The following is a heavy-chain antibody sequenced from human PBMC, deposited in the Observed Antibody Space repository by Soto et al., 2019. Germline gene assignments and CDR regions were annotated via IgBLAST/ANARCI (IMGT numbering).Heavy chain of an antibody. V-gene: IGHV3-33*01. D-gene: IGHD2-15*01. CDR3: AREMEGYCSGGSCPSGAFDI. CDR2: IWYDGSNK. Sequence: HPGGSLRLSCAASGFTFSSYGMHWVRQAPGKGLEWVAVIWYDGSNKYYADSVKGRFTISRDNSKNTLYLQMNSLRAEDTAVYYCAREMEGYCSGGSCPSGAFDIWGQGTMVTVSS. J-gene: IGHJ3*02. CDR1: GFTFSSYG.